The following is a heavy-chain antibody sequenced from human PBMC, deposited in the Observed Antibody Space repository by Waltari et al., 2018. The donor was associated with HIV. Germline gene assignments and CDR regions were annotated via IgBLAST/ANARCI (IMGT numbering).Heavy chain of an antibody. CDR3: ARGGDYYGSGSYYKLDY. V-gene: IGHV4-34*01. Sequence: QVQLQQWGAGLLKPSETLYLTCAVSGGSFSGYYWSWIRQPPGKGLEWIGEIKHSGSTNYNPSLQSRVTISVDTSKNQFSLKLSSVTAADTAVYYCARGGDYYGSGSYYKLDYWGQGTLVTVSS. D-gene: IGHD3-10*01. CDR1: GGSFSGYY. J-gene: IGHJ4*02. CDR2: IKHSGST.